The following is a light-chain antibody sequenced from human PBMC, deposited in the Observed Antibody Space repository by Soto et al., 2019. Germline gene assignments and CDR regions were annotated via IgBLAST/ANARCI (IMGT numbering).Light chain of an antibody. CDR2: YDS. J-gene: IGLJ2*01. Sequence: SYELTQPPSVSVAQGKTARIPCGGNNIGSKSVHWYQQKPGQAPVLVIYYDSDRPSGIPERFSGSNSGNTATLTISRVEAGDEADYYCQVWDSSSDHVVFGGGTKLTVL. CDR1: NIGSKS. CDR3: QVWDSSSDHVV. V-gene: IGLV3-21*04.